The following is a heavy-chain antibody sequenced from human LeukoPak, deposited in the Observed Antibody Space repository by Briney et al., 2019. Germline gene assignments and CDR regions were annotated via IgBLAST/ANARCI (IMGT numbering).Heavy chain of an antibody. CDR3: ARDERSIQFNF. D-gene: IGHD5-24*01. J-gene: IGHJ4*02. CDR1: GFIFKIYD. V-gene: IGHV3-23*01. CDR2: IGGSGCHT. Sequence: GGSLRLSCAASGFIFKIYDMNWVRQAPGKGLEWGSGIGGSGCHTYYADSVKGRFTISRDNSKNTMYLHMNSLRAEDTALYFCARDERSIQFNFWGQGTLVTVSS.